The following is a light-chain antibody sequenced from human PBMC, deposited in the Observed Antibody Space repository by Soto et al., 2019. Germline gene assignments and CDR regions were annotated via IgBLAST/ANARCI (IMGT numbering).Light chain of an antibody. V-gene: IGKV3-20*01. CDR1: QSVSSNY. CDR3: LQYGSSPRT. CDR2: GAS. Sequence: EIVLTQSPGTLSLSPGERATLSCRASQSVSSNYLAWYQQKPGQALRLLIYGASSRATGIPDRFSGSGSGTDFTLTISRLEPEDFALYYCLQYGSSPRTFGQGTKLEI. J-gene: IGKJ2*01.